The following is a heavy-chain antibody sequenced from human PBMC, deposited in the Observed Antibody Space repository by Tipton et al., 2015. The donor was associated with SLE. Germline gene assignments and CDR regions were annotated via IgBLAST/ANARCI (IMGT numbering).Heavy chain of an antibody. CDR2: ISAYSGDR. Sequence: QLVQSGGDLKKPGASLKVSCKASGYTFSDHGIIWVRQAPGQGLEWVGWISAYSGDRKYAQKFQGRVTLTTDTSTSIANMELRRLTSDDTAVYYCAKVRVGTGPDAFDIWGQGTTVIVSS. CDR1: GYTFSDHG. J-gene: IGHJ3*02. CDR3: AKVRVGTGPDAFDI. V-gene: IGHV1-18*01. D-gene: IGHD7-27*01.